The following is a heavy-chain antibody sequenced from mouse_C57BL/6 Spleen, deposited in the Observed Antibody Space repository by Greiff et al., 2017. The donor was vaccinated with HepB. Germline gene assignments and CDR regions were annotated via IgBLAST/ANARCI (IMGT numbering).Heavy chain of an antibody. Sequence: VQLVESEGGLVQPGSSMKLSCTASGFTFSDYYMAWVRQVPEKGLEWVANINYDGSSTYYLDSLKSRFIISRDNAKNILYLQMSSLKSEDTATYYCARAKDYPYYFDYWGQGTTLTVSS. CDR2: INYDGSST. CDR1: GFTFSDYY. J-gene: IGHJ2*01. D-gene: IGHD5-5*01. CDR3: ARAKDYPYYFDY. V-gene: IGHV5-16*01.